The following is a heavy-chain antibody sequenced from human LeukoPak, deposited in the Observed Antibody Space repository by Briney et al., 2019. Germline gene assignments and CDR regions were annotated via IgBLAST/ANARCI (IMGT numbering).Heavy chain of an antibody. D-gene: IGHD2-21*02. Sequence: PGGSLRLSCAASGFTFSSYAMHWVRQAPGKGLEWVAVISYDGSNKYYADSVKGRFTISRDNSKNTLYLQMNSLRAEDTAVYYCAREGVGGMTADFDYWGQGTLVTVSS. CDR2: ISYDGSNK. CDR3: AREGVGGMTADFDY. V-gene: IGHV3-30-3*01. CDR1: GFTFSSYA. J-gene: IGHJ4*02.